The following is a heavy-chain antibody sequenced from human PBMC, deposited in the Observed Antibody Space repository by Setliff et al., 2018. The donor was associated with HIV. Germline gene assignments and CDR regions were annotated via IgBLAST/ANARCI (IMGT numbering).Heavy chain of an antibody. CDR2: ISTYNDNI. CDR1: GYTFSSYG. V-gene: IGHV1-18*01. Sequence: ASVKVSCKASGYTFSSYGISWVRQAPGQGLEWMGWISTYNDNIKYAQNLQGRVTMTTDSSTSTAYMELRSLRSDDTAVYYCARDSQYLDGRRGYYMDVWGKGTTVTVSS. CDR3: ARDSQYLDGRRGYYMDV. D-gene: IGHD2-15*01. J-gene: IGHJ6*03.